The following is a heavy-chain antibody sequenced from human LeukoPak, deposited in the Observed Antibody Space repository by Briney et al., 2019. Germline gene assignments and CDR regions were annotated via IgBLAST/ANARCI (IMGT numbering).Heavy chain of an antibody. V-gene: IGHV4-59*01. CDR1: GGSISSYY. D-gene: IGHD4-11*01. J-gene: IGHJ5*02. CDR3: ARSITVPRLGNWFDP. CDR2: IYYSGST. Sequence: PSETLSLTCTVSGGSISSYYWSWIRQPPGKGLEWIGYIYYSGSTNYNPSLKSRVTISVDTSKNQFSLKLSSVTAADTAVYYCARSITVPRLGNWFDPWGQGTLVTVSS.